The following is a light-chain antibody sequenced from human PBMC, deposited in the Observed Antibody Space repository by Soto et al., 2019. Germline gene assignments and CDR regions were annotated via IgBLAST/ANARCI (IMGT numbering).Light chain of an antibody. CDR3: QQYGSSPLT. CDR1: QSVSSSY. J-gene: IGKJ4*01. CDR2: GAS. Sequence: EIVLTQSPDTLSLSPGERATLSCRASQSVSSSYLAWYQQKPGQAPRLLIYGASSGATGIPDRFSGSGSGTDFTLTISRLEPEDFAEYYCQQYGSSPLTFGGGTKVDIK. V-gene: IGKV3-20*01.